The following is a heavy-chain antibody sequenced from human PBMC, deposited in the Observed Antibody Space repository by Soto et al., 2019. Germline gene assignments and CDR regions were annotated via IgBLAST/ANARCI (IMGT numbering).Heavy chain of an antibody. CDR2: IKPDESEK. CDR3: LRGGSNYAS. CDR1: GFTFSDSW. J-gene: IGHJ5*02. D-gene: IGHD4-4*01. V-gene: IGHV3-7*03. Sequence: GGSLRLSCTASGFTFSDSWMTWVRQAPGKGLEWVARIKPDESEKKYADSVKGRFSISRANAKNSMYLQMDRMRGEDPAVYYLLRGGSNYASWGQGTLVTVSS.